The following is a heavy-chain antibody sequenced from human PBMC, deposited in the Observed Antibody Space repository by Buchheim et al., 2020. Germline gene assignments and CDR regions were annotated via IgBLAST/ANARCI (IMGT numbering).Heavy chain of an antibody. D-gene: IGHD1-7*01. CDR3: ARLRGMVATGPNQYYHSMDV. CDR2: IHYTGST. V-gene: IGHV4-59*08. Sequence: QVQLQESGPGLVKPSETLSLTCTVSGGSISGYYWSWVRQPPGKGLEWIGYIHYTGSTNYNPSLESRLSFSVDMSKDQFSLRMNSVTAADTAVYYCARLRGMVATGPNQYYHSMDVWGQGTT. J-gene: IGHJ6*02. CDR1: GGSISGYY.